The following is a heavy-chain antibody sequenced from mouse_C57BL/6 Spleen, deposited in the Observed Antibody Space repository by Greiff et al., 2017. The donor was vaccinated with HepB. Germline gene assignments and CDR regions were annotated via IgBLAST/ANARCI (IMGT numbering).Heavy chain of an antibody. V-gene: IGHV1-4*01. CDR2: INPSSGYT. CDR3: ASEGYDYAVGAMDY. Sequence: QVQLKQSGAELARPGASVKMSCKASGYTFTSYTMHWVKQRPGQGLEWIGYINPSSGYTKYNQKFKDKATLTADKSSSTAYMQLSSLTSEDSAVYYCASEGYDYAVGAMDYWGQGTSVTVSS. D-gene: IGHD2-4*01. CDR1: GYTFTSYT. J-gene: IGHJ4*01.